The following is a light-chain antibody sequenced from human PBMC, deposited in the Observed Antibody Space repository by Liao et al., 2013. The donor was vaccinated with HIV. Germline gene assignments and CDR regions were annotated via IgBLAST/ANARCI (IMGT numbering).Light chain of an antibody. J-gene: IGLJ3*02. V-gene: IGLV3-21*04. CDR1: DIGDKT. CDR3: QLWDSRIDCPV. CDR2: YET. Sequence: YELTQAPSVSVAPGKTARLTCEGDDIGDKTVHWYQQKSGQAPVLVISYETDRPSGIPERFSGSSSGNTATLTISTVEVGDEADYYCQLWDSRIDCPVIGGGTKLTVV.